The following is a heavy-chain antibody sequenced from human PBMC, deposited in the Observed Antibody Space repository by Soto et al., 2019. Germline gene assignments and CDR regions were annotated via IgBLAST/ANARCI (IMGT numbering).Heavy chain of an antibody. J-gene: IGHJ6*02. CDR2: INAGNGNT. CDR1: GYTFTNYA. V-gene: IGHV1-3*01. CDR3: ASSXXXAAPYGMDV. Sequence: QVQLVQSGAEVKKPGASVKVSCKASGYTFTNYAMHWVRQAPGQRLEWMGWINAGNGNTKYSQKFQGRVTITRGTSATTAYMELSSLRSEDTAVYYCASSXXXAAPYGMDVWGQGTTVTVSS. D-gene: IGHD6-13*01.